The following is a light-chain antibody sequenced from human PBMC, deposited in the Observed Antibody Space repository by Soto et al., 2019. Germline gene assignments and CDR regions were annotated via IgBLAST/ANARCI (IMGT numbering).Light chain of an antibody. V-gene: IGKV1-39*01. J-gene: IGKJ4*01. Sequence: DLQMTQSPSSLSASVGDRVTITCRASQSISSYLNWYQQKPGKAPKLLIYAASSLQSGVPSRFSGRGSGTDFNLTISSLQPEDFATYYCQQSYSTPLTFGGGTKVEIK. CDR2: AAS. CDR1: QSISSY. CDR3: QQSYSTPLT.